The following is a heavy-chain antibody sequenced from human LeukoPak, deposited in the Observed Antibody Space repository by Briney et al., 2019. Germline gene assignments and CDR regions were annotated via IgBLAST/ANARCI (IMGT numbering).Heavy chain of an antibody. D-gene: IGHD4-17*01. J-gene: IGHJ4*02. Sequence: SQTLSLTCAVYGGSFSGYYWSWIRQPPGKGLEWIGEINHSGSTNYNPSLKSRVTISVDTSKNQFSLKLSSVTAADTAVYYCARAHDYGDYIDYWDQGTLVTVSS. CDR2: INHSGST. CDR1: GGSFSGYY. CDR3: ARAHDYGDYIDY. V-gene: IGHV4-34*01.